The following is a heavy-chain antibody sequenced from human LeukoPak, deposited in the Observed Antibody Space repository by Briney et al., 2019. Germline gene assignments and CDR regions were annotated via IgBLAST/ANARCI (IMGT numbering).Heavy chain of an antibody. D-gene: IGHD4-17*01. V-gene: IGHV4-4*07. J-gene: IGHJ3*02. CDR2: IYTSGST. Sequence: SVTLSLTCSVSGGSISDYYWSWIRQPAGRGLEWVGRIYTSGSTNYNPSLKSRVTMSVDTSKNQFSLNLTSVTAADTAMYYCARDSNGDRAFDMWGQGTMVTVSP. CDR3: ARDSNGDRAFDM. CDR1: GGSISDYY.